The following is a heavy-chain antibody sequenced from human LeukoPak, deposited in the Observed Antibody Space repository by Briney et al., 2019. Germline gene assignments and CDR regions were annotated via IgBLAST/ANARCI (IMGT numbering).Heavy chain of an antibody. V-gene: IGHV3-23*01. CDR2: ISGSGGST. D-gene: IGHD3-22*01. Sequence: GALRLSCAASRFTFSSYAMSWVRQAPGKGLEWVSAISGSGGSTYYADSVKGRFTISRDNSKNTLYLQMNSLRAEDTAVYYCAKAFDSSGYYYFDYWGQGTLVTVSS. J-gene: IGHJ4*02. CDR3: AKAFDSSGYYYFDY. CDR1: RFTFSSYA.